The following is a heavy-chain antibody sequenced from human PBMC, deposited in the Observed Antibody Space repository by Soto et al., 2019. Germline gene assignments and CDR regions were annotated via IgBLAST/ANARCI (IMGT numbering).Heavy chain of an antibody. CDR3: ASWHEREHAYDV. D-gene: IGHD1-1*01. CDR2: LYDVDGS. V-gene: IGHV3-53*01. CDR1: GLTVSGKKY. Sequence: DVQLVESGGGLIQPGESLRLSCAAFGLTVSGKKYVAWVRQAPGKGLEWVSALYDVDGSFYADSVKGRFTTPSDSSKTTVYLQMYGLRPDDTAVYYCASWHEREHAYDVWGQGTTVTVSS. J-gene: IGHJ3*01.